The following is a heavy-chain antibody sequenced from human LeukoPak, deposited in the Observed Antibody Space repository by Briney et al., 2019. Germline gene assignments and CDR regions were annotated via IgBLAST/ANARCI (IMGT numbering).Heavy chain of an antibody. D-gene: IGHD3-16*01. Sequence: GGSLRLSCAASGFTFSSYSMNWVRQAPGKGLEWVSSISSSSSYIYYADSVKGRFTISRDNAKNSLYLQMNSLRAEDTAVYYCARAVRDASFGVYYYYYGMDVWGQGTTVTVSS. CDR2: ISSSSSYI. CDR1: GFTFSSYS. V-gene: IGHV3-21*01. CDR3: ARAVRDASFGVYYYYYGMDV. J-gene: IGHJ6*02.